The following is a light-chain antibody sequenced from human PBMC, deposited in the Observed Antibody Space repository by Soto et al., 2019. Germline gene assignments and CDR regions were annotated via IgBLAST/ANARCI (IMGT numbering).Light chain of an antibody. V-gene: IGKV3-20*01. CDR1: QSVFGNY. Sequence: IVLTQSPGTLSLSPGERATLSCRASQSVFGNYLAWYQQKPGQAPRLLMYGASSRATGIPDRFSGSGSGTDFTLTISSLQPEDFATYYCQQANSFPLTFGGGTKVEIK. CDR2: GAS. CDR3: QQANSFPLT. J-gene: IGKJ4*01.